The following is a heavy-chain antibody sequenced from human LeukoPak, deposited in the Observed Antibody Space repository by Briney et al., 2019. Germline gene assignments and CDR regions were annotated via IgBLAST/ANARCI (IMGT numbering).Heavy chain of an antibody. CDR1: GFTFSTYS. Sequence: GGSLRLSCAASGFTFSTYSINWVRQAPGKGLEWVSYISFGGTVTYYADSVKGRFTVSRDNAKNSLYLQMNSLRAEDTAVYYCAKEGDGGGYYKHFQHWGQGTLVTISS. J-gene: IGHJ1*01. CDR3: AKEGDGGGYYKHFQH. D-gene: IGHD3-22*01. V-gene: IGHV3-48*01. CDR2: ISFGGTVT.